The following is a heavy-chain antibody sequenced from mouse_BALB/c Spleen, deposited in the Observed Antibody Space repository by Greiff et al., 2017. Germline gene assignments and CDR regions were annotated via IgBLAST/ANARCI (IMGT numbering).Heavy chain of an antibody. CDR1: GYTFTSYW. CDR3: TRDDDYFYYAMDY. Sequence: VQLQQSGAELAKPGASVKMSCKASGYTFTSYWMHWVKQRPGQGLEWIGYINPSTGYTEYTQKFKDKATLTADKSSSTAYMQLSSLTSEDSAVYYCTRDDDYFYYAMDYWGEGTSVTVSS. CDR2: INPSTGYT. J-gene: IGHJ4*01. V-gene: IGHV1-7*01. D-gene: IGHD2-4*01.